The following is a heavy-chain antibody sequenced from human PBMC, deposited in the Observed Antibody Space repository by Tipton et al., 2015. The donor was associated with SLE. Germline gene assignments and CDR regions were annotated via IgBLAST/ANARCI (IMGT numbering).Heavy chain of an antibody. J-gene: IGHJ6*02. Sequence: SLRLSCAASGITFSSYWMSWVRQAPGKGLEWVANIKQDGSEKYYVDSVKGRFTISRDDSKKTLSLQMNRLRAEDTAAYYCAKDLTAEYYDILTGNFALGVMDVWGQGTTVAVSS. CDR2: IKQDGSEK. CDR3: AKDLTAEYYDILTGNFALGVMDV. V-gene: IGHV3-7*03. D-gene: IGHD3-9*01. CDR1: GITFSSYW.